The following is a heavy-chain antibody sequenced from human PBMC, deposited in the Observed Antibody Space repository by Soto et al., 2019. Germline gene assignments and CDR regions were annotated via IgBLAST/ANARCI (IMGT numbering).Heavy chain of an antibody. Sequence: SETLSLTCTVSGGSISSYYWSWIRQPPGKGLEWIGYIYYSGSTNYNPSLKSRLTITKDTSKNQVVLTMTNMDPVDTATYYCAHGTYYYDSTRPTFDYWGQGTLVTVSS. J-gene: IGHJ4*02. V-gene: IGHV4-59*01. D-gene: IGHD3-22*01. CDR3: AHGTYYYDSTRPTFDY. CDR1: GGSISSYY. CDR2: IYYSGST.